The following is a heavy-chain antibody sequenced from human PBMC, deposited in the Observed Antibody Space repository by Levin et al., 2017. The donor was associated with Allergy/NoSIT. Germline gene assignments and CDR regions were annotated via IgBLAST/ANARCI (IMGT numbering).Heavy chain of an antibody. J-gene: IGHJ4*02. V-gene: IGHV4-30-2*01. Sequence: SCAVSGGSISSGGYSWRWIRQPPGKGLEWIGNIYLSGSTNDNPSLKSRVTLSVDRPKNQFSLKLSYVTAADTAVYYCARVAGYSYGYYFDYWGPGTLVTFSS. CDR1: GGSISSGGYS. D-gene: IGHD5-18*01. CDR2: IYLSGST. CDR3: ARVAGYSYGYYFDY.